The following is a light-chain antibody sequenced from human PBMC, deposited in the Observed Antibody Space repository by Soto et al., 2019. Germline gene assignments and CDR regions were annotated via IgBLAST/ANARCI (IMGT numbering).Light chain of an antibody. J-gene: IGKJ1*01. CDR1: QYIGRY. Sequence: DIHMTQSPSSLSASVGHIFTITCRAGQYIGRYLNWYQQKPGKAPKLLIYAASSLQSGVPSKLSGSAYGTDFTLTISSMKNEDFATYYCQQSYSTTWTFGQGTKVDIK. CDR3: QQSYSTTWT. V-gene: IGKV1-39*01. CDR2: AAS.